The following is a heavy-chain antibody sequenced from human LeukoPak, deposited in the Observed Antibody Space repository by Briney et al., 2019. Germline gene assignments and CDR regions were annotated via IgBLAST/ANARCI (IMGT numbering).Heavy chain of an antibody. V-gene: IGHV1-18*01. CDR2: ISVYNGNT. Sequence: GASVKVSCKASGYTFNNYGITWVRQAPGQGLEWMGLISVYNGNTNSAQKLQGRLTMTTDTSTSTAYMELRSLRSDETAVYYCAKDLRYFDWFRYYYMDVWGKGTTVTVSS. CDR3: AKDLRYFDWFRYYYMDV. CDR1: GYTFNNYG. J-gene: IGHJ6*03. D-gene: IGHD3-9*01.